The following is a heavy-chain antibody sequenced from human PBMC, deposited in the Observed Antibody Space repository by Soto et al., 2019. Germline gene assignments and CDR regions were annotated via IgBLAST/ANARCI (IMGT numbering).Heavy chain of an antibody. CDR1: RYNRSKYR. J-gene: IGHJ6*02. D-gene: IGHD3-3*01. CDR3: ARVATLIPIFHGLDA. Sequence: SVKGSCKAPRYNRSKYRITWVRQAPGHCLEWLGLLGVYHGKTHCAQWLEGRVNMTADTSTRTAYMEVTSLRPDDTAIYYCARVATLIPIFHGLDAWGQGTTLTVSS. V-gene: IGHV1-18*01. CDR2: LGVYHGKT.